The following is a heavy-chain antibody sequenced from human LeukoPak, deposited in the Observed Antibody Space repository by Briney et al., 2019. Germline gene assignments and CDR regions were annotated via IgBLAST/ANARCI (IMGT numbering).Heavy chain of an antibody. CDR1: GGSISSSSYY. CDR3: ARRDSSGYRPGYFDY. J-gene: IGHJ4*02. D-gene: IGHD3-22*01. Sequence: PSETLSLTCTVSGGSISSSSYYWGWIRQPPGKGLEWIGSIYYSGSTYYNPSLKSRVTISVDTSKNQFSLKLSSVTAADTAVYYCARRDSSGYRPGYFDYWGQGTLVTVSS. V-gene: IGHV4-39*07. CDR2: IYYSGST.